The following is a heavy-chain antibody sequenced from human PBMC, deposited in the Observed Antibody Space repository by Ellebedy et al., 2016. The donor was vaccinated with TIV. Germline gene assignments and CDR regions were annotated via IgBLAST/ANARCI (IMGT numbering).Heavy chain of an antibody. CDR1: GATVSSYA. V-gene: IGHV1-69*04. D-gene: IGHD1-26*01. Sequence: AASVKVSCKASGATVSSYAISWVRQAPGQGLEWMGRIIPILGIANYAQKSQGRVTITADKSTSTAYMELSSLRSEDTAVYYCARVPSVGATPFDYWGQGTLVTVSS. CDR2: IIPILGIA. J-gene: IGHJ4*02. CDR3: ARVPSVGATPFDY.